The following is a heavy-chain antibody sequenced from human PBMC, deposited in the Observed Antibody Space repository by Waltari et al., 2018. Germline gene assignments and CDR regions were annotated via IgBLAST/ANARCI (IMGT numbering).Heavy chain of an antibody. CDR2: IYSGGST. D-gene: IGHD1-26*01. CDR3: ARPVGNET. J-gene: IGHJ5*02. Sequence: EVQLVESGGGLVQHGGSLRLYCAASGSSVSGVYITWVRQAPGQGLQWVSIIYSGGSTYYADSVKGRFTISRDNSKNTVFLQMNSLRVDDTAVYYCARPVGNETWGQGTLVTVSS. V-gene: IGHV3-53*01. CDR1: GSSVSGVY.